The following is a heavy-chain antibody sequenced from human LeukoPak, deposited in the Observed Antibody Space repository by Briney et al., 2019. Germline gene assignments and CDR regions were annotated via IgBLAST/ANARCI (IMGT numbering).Heavy chain of an antibody. D-gene: IGHD6-19*01. CDR1: GHTLSEVA. CDR3: ATDLRWKSSSAWYYFGD. V-gene: IGHV1-24*01. CDR2: FDPEHGEA. J-gene: IGHJ4*02. Sequence: GASVKVSCKVSGHTLSEVAMHWVRQAPGKGLEWMGGFDPEHGEAVFPQTFEDRVTLTEDTSTDIAYMELSSLRSEDTAVYVCATDLRWKSSSAWYYFGDWGQGTLVTVSS.